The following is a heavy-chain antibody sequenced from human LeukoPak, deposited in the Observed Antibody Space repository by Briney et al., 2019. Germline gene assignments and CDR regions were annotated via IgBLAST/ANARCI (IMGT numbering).Heavy chain of an antibody. Sequence: GGSLRLSCAASGFTFSSYSMNWVRQAPGKGLEWVSSISSSSSYIYYADSVKGRFTISRDNAKNSLYLQMNSLRAEDTAVYYCARDMVPPTYVIWGQGTMVAVSS. J-gene: IGHJ3*02. V-gene: IGHV3-21*01. CDR3: ARDMVPPTYVI. D-gene: IGHD3-10*01. CDR2: ISSSSSYI. CDR1: GFTFSSYS.